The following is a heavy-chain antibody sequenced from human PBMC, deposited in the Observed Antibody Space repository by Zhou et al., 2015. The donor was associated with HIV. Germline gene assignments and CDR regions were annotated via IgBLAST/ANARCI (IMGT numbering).Heavy chain of an antibody. CDR3: ARIYSAYDPRDYYYYYYMDV. V-gene: IGHV3-11*04. CDR1: GFTFSDYY. CDR2: ISSSGNKI. D-gene: IGHD5-12*01. Sequence: VQLLESGGGLVQPGGSLRLSCAASGFTFSDYYMSWIRQAPGKGLEWVSYISSSGNKIYYADSVKGRFTISRDNAKNSLYLQMSSLRAEDTAVYYCARIYSAYDPRDYYYYYYMDVWGKGTTVTVSS. J-gene: IGHJ6*03.